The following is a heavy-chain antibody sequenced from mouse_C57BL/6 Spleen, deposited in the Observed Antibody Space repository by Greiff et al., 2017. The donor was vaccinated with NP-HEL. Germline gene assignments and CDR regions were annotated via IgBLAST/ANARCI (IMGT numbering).Heavy chain of an antibody. D-gene: IGHD4-1*01. CDR1: GYTFTSYW. J-gene: IGHJ2*01. CDR2: IYPGSGST. V-gene: IGHV1-55*01. Sequence: VQLQQPGTELVKPGASVKLSCKASGYTFTSYWMHWVKQRPGQGLEWIGDIYPGSGSTNYNEKFKSKATLTVDTSSSTAYMQLSSLTSEDSAVYYCARWNWYTEYWGQGTTLTVSS. CDR3: ARWNWYTEY.